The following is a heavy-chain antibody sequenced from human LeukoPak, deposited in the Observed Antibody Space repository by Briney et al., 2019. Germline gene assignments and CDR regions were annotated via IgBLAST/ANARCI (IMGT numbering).Heavy chain of an antibody. Sequence: QPGGSLRLSCAASGFTFSSYAMSWVRQAPGKGLEWVSAISRLAGSTAYADSVNGRFTISRDNSQNTLFLQMNSLRVDDTAMYYCAKDVRDYYGTGTLNFDSWGQGTLVSVSS. CDR3: AKDVRDYYGTGTLNFDS. CDR2: ISRLAGST. D-gene: IGHD3-10*01. CDR1: GFTFSSYA. J-gene: IGHJ4*02. V-gene: IGHV3-23*01.